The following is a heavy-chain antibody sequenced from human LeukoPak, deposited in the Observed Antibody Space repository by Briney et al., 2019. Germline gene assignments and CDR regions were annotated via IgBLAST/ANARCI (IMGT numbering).Heavy chain of an antibody. J-gene: IGHJ4*02. D-gene: IGHD2-2*01. CDR2: IKQDGSEK. CDR3: ARDQYCSSTSCYDY. V-gene: IGHV3-7*01. CDR1: GFTFSSYW. Sequence: TGGSLRLSCAASGFTFSSYWMSWVRQAPGKGLEWVANIKQDGSEKYYVDSVKGRFTISRDNAKNSLYLQMNSLRAEDTAVYYCARDQYCSSTSCYDYWGQGTLVTVSS.